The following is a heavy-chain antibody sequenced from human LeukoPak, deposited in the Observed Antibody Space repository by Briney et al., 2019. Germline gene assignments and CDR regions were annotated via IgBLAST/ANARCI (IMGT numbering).Heavy chain of an antibody. Sequence: ESGPTLVKPTQTLTLTCTFSGFSLSTNGVGVGWIRQPPGKALEWLALIYWDDDKRYSPSLKSRLTITKDTSKNQVVLTMTNMDPVDTATYYCAHSSLYYNFWSGNHGYYYNGMDVWGQGTTVTVSS. D-gene: IGHD3-3*01. J-gene: IGHJ6*02. CDR3: AHSSLYYNFWSGNHGYYYNGMDV. CDR2: IYWDDDK. V-gene: IGHV2-5*02. CDR1: GFSLSTNGVG.